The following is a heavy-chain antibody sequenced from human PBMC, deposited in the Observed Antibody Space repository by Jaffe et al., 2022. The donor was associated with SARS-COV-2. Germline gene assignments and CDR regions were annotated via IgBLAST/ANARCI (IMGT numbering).Heavy chain of an antibody. J-gene: IGHJ4*02. V-gene: IGHV4-61*02. CDR1: GGSISSGSSY. CDR3: AREADYSNPFHY. CDR2: IYTSGST. Sequence: QVQLQESGPGLVKPSQTLSLTCTVSGGSISSGSSYWSWVRQPAGKGLEWIGRIYTSGSTDYNPSLKSRVTISVDTSKNQFSLKLSSVTAADTAVYYCAREADYSNPFHYWGQGTLVTVSS. D-gene: IGHD4-4*01.